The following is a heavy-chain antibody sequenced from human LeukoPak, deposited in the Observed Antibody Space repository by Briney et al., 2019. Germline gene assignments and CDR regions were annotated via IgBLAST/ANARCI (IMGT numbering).Heavy chain of an antibody. CDR1: GFPFSSYG. V-gene: IGHV3-23*01. CDR3: AGRIAAAGTYYYYYYYMDV. CDR2: IRGSGGST. J-gene: IGHJ6*03. Sequence: GGSLRLLCAASGFPFSSYGMSWVRQAPGEGPEWVSAIRGSGGSTYYADSVNGLFTISRDNSKHTLYLQMNSLRAEDTAVYYCAGRIAAAGTYYYYYYYMDVWGKGTTVTISS. D-gene: IGHD6-13*01.